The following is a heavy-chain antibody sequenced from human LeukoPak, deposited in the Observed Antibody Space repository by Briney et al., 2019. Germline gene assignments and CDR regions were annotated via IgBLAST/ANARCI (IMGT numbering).Heavy chain of an antibody. J-gene: IGHJ4*02. Sequence: GGSLRLSCAASGFTFSSYEMNWVRQAPGKGLEWVSYISSSGSTIYYADSVKGRFTISRDNAKNSLYLQMNSLRAEDTAVYYCARVAKFYYGSETYYFFEHWGQGTPVTASS. CDR2: ISSSGSTI. V-gene: IGHV3-48*03. CDR3: ARVAKFYYGSETYYFFEH. CDR1: GFTFSSYE. D-gene: IGHD3-10*01.